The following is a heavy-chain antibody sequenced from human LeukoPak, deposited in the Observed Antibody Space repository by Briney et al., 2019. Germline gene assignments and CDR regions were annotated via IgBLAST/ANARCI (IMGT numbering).Heavy chain of an antibody. CDR1: GFTLSNYN. D-gene: IGHD3-10*01. CDR2: ISGSGGST. Sequence: GGSLRLSCAASGFTLSNYNMNWVRQAPGKGLEWVSAISGSGGSTYYADSVKGRFTISRDNSKNTLYLQMNSLRAEDTAVYYCAKAPYYYGSGNDYWGQGTLVTVSS. CDR3: AKAPYYYGSGNDY. J-gene: IGHJ4*02. V-gene: IGHV3-23*01.